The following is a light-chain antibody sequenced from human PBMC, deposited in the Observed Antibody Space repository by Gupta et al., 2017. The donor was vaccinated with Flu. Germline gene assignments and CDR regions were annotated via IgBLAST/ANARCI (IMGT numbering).Light chain of an antibody. CDR3: QQYGASPT. V-gene: IGKV3-20*01. CDR2: GPS. Sequence: VVLTQSPGTLSLSPGERATLSCRASQSVSNNYVARYQQKPGQAPRLLIFGPSSRATGVPDRFSGSGSGTDFSLTITRLEPDDFAMYYCQQYGASPTFGQGTRVEIK. CDR1: QSVSNNY. J-gene: IGKJ1*01.